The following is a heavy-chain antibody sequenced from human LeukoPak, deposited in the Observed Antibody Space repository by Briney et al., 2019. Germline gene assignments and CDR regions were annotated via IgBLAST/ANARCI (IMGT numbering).Heavy chain of an antibody. CDR3: ATSGYYFNWFDP. J-gene: IGHJ5*02. D-gene: IGHD3-22*01. V-gene: IGHV4-61*02. Sequence: SQTLSLTCTVSGGSINSGRYYWSWIRQPAGKGLEWIGRIYTSGSTNYNPSLKSRVTISVDTSKNQFSLKLSSVTAADTAVYYCATSGYYFNWFDPWGQGTLVTVSS. CDR1: GGSINSGRYY. CDR2: IYTSGST.